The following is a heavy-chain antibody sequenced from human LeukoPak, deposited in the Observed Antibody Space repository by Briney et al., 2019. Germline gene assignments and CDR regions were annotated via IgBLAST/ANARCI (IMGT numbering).Heavy chain of an antibody. Sequence: GGSVRLSCAASGVTFSSYAMSWVRQAPGKGLEWVSVISGSGGSTYYADSVKGRFTISRDNSKNTLYMQMNSLRAEDTAVYYCAKDHKTVVPAALGVMSKLMGYLDLWGRGTLVTVSS. V-gene: IGHV3-23*01. CDR3: AKDHKTVVPAALGVMSKLMGYLDL. CDR1: GVTFSSYA. D-gene: IGHD2-2*01. CDR2: ISGSGGST. J-gene: IGHJ2*01.